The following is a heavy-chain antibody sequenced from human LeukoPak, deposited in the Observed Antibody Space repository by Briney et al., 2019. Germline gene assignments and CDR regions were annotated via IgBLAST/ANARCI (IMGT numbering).Heavy chain of an antibody. V-gene: IGHV3-53*01. J-gene: IGHJ3*02. CDR2: ISDSGVST. CDR3: ALRGDIVVVPAAMGAFDI. CDR1: GFTVSSNY. D-gene: IGHD2-2*01. Sequence: GGSLRLSRAASGFTVSSNYMSWVRQTPGKGLEGVSFISDSGVSTYHADSVKGRFTISRDNSKNTLYLQMNSLRAEDTAVYYCALRGDIVVVPAAMGAFDIWGQGTMVTVSS.